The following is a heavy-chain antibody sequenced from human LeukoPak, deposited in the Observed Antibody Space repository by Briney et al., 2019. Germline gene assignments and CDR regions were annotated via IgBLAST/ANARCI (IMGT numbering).Heavy chain of an antibody. CDR2: ISYDGSNK. CDR1: GFTFSSYG. CDR3: AKNPRARGYSYGYADY. D-gene: IGHD5-18*01. J-gene: IGHJ4*02. Sequence: PGGSLRLSCAASGFTFSSYGMHWVRQAPGKGLEWVAVISYDGSNKYYADSVKGRFTISRDNSKNTLYLQMNSLRAEDTAVYYCAKNPRARGYSYGYADYWGQGTLVTVSS. V-gene: IGHV3-30*18.